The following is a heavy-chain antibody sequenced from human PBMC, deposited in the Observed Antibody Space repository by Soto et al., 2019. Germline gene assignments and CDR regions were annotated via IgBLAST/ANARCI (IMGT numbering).Heavy chain of an antibody. CDR2: ISGSGGST. D-gene: IGHD3-3*01. CDR3: AKYSSQSDFWSGYYGHYYMDV. CDR1: GFTFSSYA. Sequence: EVQLLESGGGLVQPGGSLRLSCAASGFTFSSYAMSWVRQAPGKGLEWVSAISGSGGSTYYADSVKGRFTISRDNSKNTLYLQMNSLRAEDTAVYYCAKYSSQSDFWSGYYGHYYMDVWGKGTTVTVSS. V-gene: IGHV3-23*01. J-gene: IGHJ6*03.